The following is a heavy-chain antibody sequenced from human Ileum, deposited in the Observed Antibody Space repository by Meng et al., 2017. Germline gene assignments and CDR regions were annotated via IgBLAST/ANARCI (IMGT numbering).Heavy chain of an antibody. Sequence: QITLKETGPALVKATHPLTLTCNFSGFSLATSGVSVAWIRQPPGEALEWLALIYWDDDKRYSPSLKNRLAITKDTSKNQVVLTMTNMDPMDTGTYYCAHSPQGYFDYWGPGILVTVSS. CDR2: IYWDDDK. V-gene: IGHV2-5*02. CDR3: AHSPQGYFDY. CDR1: GFSLATSGVS. J-gene: IGHJ4*02.